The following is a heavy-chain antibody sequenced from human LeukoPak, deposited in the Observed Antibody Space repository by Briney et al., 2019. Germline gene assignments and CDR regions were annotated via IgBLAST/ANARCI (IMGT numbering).Heavy chain of an antibody. J-gene: IGHJ6*03. CDR3: ARDGGYCSGNTCYNHYYYMDV. V-gene: IGHV4-34*01. CDR2: INHSGST. D-gene: IGHD2-15*01. CDR1: GGSFSGYY. Sequence: PSETLSLTCAVYGGSFSGYYWSWIRQPPGKGLEWIGEINHSGSTNYNPSLKSRVTISVDTSKNQFSLKLSSVTAADTAVYYCARDGGYCSGNTCYNHYYYMDVWGKGTSVTISS.